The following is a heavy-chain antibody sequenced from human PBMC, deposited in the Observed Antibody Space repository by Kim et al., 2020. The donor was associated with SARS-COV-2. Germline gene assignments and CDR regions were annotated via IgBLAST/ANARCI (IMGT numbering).Heavy chain of an antibody. V-gene: IGHV3-30*18. CDR3: AKDRERWRGFFDY. CDR1: GFTINSYG. Sequence: GRSLRLSCAASGFTINSYGMHWVRQAPGKGLEWVGLISFHGSDEYYADSVKGRFIVSRDNSKNTLYLQMNSLRVEDTAIYYCAKDRERWRGFFDYWGRGTLVTVSS. J-gene: IGHJ4*02. CDR2: ISFHGSDE. D-gene: IGHD5-12*01.